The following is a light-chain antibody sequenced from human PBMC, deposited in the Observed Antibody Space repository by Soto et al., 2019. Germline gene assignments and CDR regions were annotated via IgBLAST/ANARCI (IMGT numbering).Light chain of an antibody. CDR1: QRVSRN. CDR3: QQYNNWPPWT. Sequence: EILMRQSPATLSVSPGERATLSCRASQRVSRNLAWYQQKPGQAPRLLIYDASTRATGIPDRFSGSGSETEFTLTISSLQSEDYAIYYCQQYNNWPPWTFGQGTKVDI. CDR2: DAS. V-gene: IGKV3-15*01. J-gene: IGKJ1*01.